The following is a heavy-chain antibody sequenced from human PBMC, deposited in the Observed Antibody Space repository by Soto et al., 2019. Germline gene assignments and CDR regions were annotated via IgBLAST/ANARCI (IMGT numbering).Heavy chain of an antibody. CDR2: IIPIFGTA. D-gene: IGHD6-13*01. Sequence: QVQLVQSGAEVKKPGSSVKVSCKASGGTFSSYAISWVRQAPGQGLEWMGGIIPIFGTANYAQKFQGRVTIAAAESPSTAYMELSSLTSEDTSVYYCARRVMAGDSSSWSEYFQYWAQGTLVTVSS. CDR1: GGTFSSYA. V-gene: IGHV1-69*12. CDR3: ARRVMAGDSSSWSEYFQY. J-gene: IGHJ1*01.